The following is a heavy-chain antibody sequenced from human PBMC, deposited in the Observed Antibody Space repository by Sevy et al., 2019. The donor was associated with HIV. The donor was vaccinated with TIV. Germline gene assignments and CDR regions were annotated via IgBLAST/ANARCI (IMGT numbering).Heavy chain of an antibody. CDR2: FTGSGGST. V-gene: IGHV3-23*01. CDR3: ASMPRYCSSSSCYDALYYYYGLDV. J-gene: IGHJ6*02. CDR1: GFTFSTYA. D-gene: IGHD2-2*01. Sequence: GGSLRLSCAASGFTFSTYAMSWVRQAPGKGLEWVSTFTGSGGSTYYEDSVKGRFTVSRDNSKKTLYLQMNSLRAEDTDVYYCASMPRYCSSSSCYDALYYYYGLDVWGQGTTVTVSS.